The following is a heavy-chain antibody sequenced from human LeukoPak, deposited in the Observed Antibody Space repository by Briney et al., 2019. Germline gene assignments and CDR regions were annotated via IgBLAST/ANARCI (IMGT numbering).Heavy chain of an antibody. J-gene: IGHJ4*02. CDR3: ATPDSSGYYYLY. V-gene: IGHV4-34*08. D-gene: IGHD3-22*01. Sequence: GSLRLSCATSGFTFTNHWMSWVRQTPGKGLEWIGEINHSGSTNYNPSLKSRVTISVDTSKNQFSLKLSSVTAADTAVYYCATPDSSGYYYLYWGQGTLVTVSS. CDR2: INHSGST. CDR1: GFTFTNHW.